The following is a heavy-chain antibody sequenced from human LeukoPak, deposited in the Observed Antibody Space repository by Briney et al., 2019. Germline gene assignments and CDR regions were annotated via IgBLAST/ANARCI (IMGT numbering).Heavy chain of an antibody. V-gene: IGHV3-74*01. J-gene: IGHJ4*02. Sequence: PGRSLRLSCAASGFTFSSSWMHWVRQAPGKGLVWVSRINPDVSTTTYADSVKGRFTISRDNAKNTLYLQMNSLRAEDTAVYYCARNTRTSFDIWVQGTLVTVSS. CDR2: INPDVSTT. D-gene: IGHD2-2*01. CDR1: GFTFSSSW. CDR3: ARNTRTSFDI.